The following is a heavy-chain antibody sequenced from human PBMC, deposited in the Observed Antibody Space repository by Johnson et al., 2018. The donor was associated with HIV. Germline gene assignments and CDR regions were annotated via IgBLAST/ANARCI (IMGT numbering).Heavy chain of an antibody. D-gene: IGHD6-13*01. Sequence: QMLLVESGGGVVQPGRSLRLSCAASGFTFSSYAMHWVRQAPGKGLEWVAVISYDGSNKYYADSVKGRFTISRDNSKNTLYLQMNSLRTEDTAMYYCARDGGYSSSWYKYAFDIWGQGTMVTVSS. V-gene: IGHV3-30*04. CDR3: ARDGGYSSSWYKYAFDI. J-gene: IGHJ3*02. CDR2: ISYDGSNK. CDR1: GFTFSSYA.